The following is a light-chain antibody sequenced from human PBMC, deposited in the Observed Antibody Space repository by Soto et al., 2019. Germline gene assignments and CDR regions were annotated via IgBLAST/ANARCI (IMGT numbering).Light chain of an antibody. V-gene: IGKV3-15*01. Sequence: VMTQSPATLSVSRGERVTLSCRANLPIDSTLAWYQQKPGQAPRLLIYGTSISATGIPARFSGSGSGTEFTLTISSLQSEDFAVYYCQHYNNWLVTFGGGTKVEIK. CDR1: LPIDST. CDR2: GTS. J-gene: IGKJ4*01. CDR3: QHYNNWLVT.